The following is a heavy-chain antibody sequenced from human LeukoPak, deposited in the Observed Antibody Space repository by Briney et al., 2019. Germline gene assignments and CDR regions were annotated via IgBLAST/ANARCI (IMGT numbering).Heavy chain of an antibody. Sequence: SETLSLTCTVSGGSISSSSYYWGWIRQPPGKGLAWIGSIYYSGSTYYNPSLKSRVTISVDTPKNQFSLKLSSVTAADTAVYYCARHFRYCSSSSCQQNYFDHWGQGTLVTVSS. CDR2: IYYSGST. D-gene: IGHD2-2*01. J-gene: IGHJ4*02. CDR1: GGSISSSSYY. CDR3: ARHFRYCSSSSCQQNYFDH. V-gene: IGHV4-39*01.